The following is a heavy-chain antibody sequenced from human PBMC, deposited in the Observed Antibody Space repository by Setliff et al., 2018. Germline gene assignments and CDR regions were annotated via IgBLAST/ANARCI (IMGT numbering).Heavy chain of an antibody. J-gene: IGHJ2*01. V-gene: IGHV4-34*01. D-gene: IGHD2-21*01. CDR2: INHSGST. CDR3: ARAQVVFAISAPVWYFEV. CDR1: GESFSNNY. Sequence: PSETLSLTCSVYGESFSNNYWSWIRQPPGKGLEWIGEINHSGSTNYNPPLKSRVSISVEKSKNQSSLKLTSVTAADTAVYYCARAQVVFAISAPVWYFEVWGRGTQVTVSS.